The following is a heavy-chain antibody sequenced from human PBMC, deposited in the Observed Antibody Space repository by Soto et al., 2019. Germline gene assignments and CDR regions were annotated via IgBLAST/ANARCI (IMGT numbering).Heavy chain of an antibody. CDR2: IFYTGFT. D-gene: IGHD2-8*02. CDR1: GGSIHSGDYY. CDR3: AKYRWHGFDM. J-gene: IGHJ3*02. V-gene: IGHV4-31*03. Sequence: QVQLQESGPGQVKPSQTLSLNCSVSGGSIHSGDYYWSWIRQHAGQGLEWIGYIFYTGFTFYSPYMYNRITISIDASKSHFALAVSSVTAADTAEYYCAKYRWHGFDMRGQGTMFTDSS.